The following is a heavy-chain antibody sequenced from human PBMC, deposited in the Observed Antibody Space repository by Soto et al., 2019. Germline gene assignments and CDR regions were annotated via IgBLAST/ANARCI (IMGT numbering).Heavy chain of an antibody. D-gene: IGHD5-12*01. CDR3: AKDIGSDYYYYMDV. Sequence: EVQLVESGGGLVQPGRSLRLSCAASGFTFDDYAMHWVRQAPGKGLEWVSGISWNSGSIGYADSVKGRFTISRDNAKNYLYLQMNSLRAEDTALYYCAKDIGSDYYYYMDVWGKGTTVTVSS. V-gene: IGHV3-9*01. CDR1: GFTFDDYA. CDR2: ISWNSGSI. J-gene: IGHJ6*03.